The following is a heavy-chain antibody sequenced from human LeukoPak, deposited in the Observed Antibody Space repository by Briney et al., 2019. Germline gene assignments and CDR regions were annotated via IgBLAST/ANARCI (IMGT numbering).Heavy chain of an antibody. CDR2: IQYDGSNQ. CDR3: AKVGPSLVRGLIRGGARYYYNYMDV. V-gene: IGHV3-30*02. D-gene: IGHD3-10*01. J-gene: IGHJ6*03. Sequence: GGSLRLSCAASGFLFSSYGMHWVRQAPGKGLEWVAFIQYDGSNQYYADSVKGRFAISRDTSKNTLYLQMNSLRAEDTAVYYCAKVGPSLVRGLIRGGARYYYNYMDVWGKGTTVTISS. CDR1: GFLFSSYG.